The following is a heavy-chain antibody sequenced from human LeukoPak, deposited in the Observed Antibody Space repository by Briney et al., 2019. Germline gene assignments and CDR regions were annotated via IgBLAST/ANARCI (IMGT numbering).Heavy chain of an antibody. Sequence: GGSLRLSCAASGFTFSSYSMNWVRQAPGKGLEWVSSISSSSSYIYYADSAKGRFTISRDNAKNSLYLQMNSLRAEDTAVYYCARDPFYSSSLSDYWGQGTLVTVSS. CDR1: GFTFSSYS. D-gene: IGHD6-13*01. J-gene: IGHJ4*02. CDR2: ISSSSSYI. V-gene: IGHV3-21*01. CDR3: ARDPFYSSSLSDY.